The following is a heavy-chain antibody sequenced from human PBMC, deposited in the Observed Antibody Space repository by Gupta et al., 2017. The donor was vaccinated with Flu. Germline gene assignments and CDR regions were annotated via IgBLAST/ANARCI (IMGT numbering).Heavy chain of an antibody. CDR3: ARGPTGDFLDF. J-gene: IGHJ4*02. CDR1: FTLNDYS. CDR2: ITWNSSGA. V-gene: IGHV3-9*01. Sequence: FTLNDYSMYWVRQVPGRGLEWVGGITWNSSGAAYEDSVRGRFTISRDNDKSFLYLEMSSLAFEDTALYYCARGPTGDFLDFWGQGTLVTVSS. D-gene: IGHD7-27*01.